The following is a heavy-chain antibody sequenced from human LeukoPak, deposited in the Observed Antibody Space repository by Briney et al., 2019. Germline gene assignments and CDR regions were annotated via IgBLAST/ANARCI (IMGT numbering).Heavy chain of an antibody. Sequence: QTGGSLRLSCAASGFTFSNYAMSWVRQAPGKGLEWVSGISSSGVSTYYADSVKGRFTISRDNSKNTLYLQMNSLRAEDAAVYYCAKHAWDIYHYIEYWGQGTLVTVSS. J-gene: IGHJ4*02. V-gene: IGHV3-23*01. CDR2: ISSSGVST. D-gene: IGHD1-26*01. CDR3: AKHAWDIYHYIEY. CDR1: GFTFSNYA.